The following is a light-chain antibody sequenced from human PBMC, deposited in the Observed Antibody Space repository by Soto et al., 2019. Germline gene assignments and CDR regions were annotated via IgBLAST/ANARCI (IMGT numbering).Light chain of an antibody. CDR1: DSGF. CDR2: EVF. V-gene: IGLV2-8*01. J-gene: IGLJ1*01. CDR3: YSSAGSIRV. Sequence: QSVLTQPPSASGSPGQSVTISCTGTDSGFVSWYQQHPGKAPKLMIYEVFKRPSGVPDRFSGSRSGNTASLTVSGLLAEDEADSHCYSSAGSIRVFGTGTKVTV.